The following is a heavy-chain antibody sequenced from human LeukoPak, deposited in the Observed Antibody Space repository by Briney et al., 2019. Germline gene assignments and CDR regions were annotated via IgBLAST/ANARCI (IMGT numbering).Heavy chain of an antibody. CDR3: ARSPRHDSGYYYYYMDV. J-gene: IGHJ6*03. D-gene: IGHD2-15*01. V-gene: IGHV3-66*02. CDR2: IYSGGST. Sequence: GGSLRLSCTTSEFTVSNHYMTWVRQAPGKGLEWVSVIYSGGSTKYADSAKGRCTISRDNSKNTVYLQMNSLRAEDTAVYYCARSPRHDSGYYYYYMDVWGKGTTVTVSS. CDR1: EFTVSNHY.